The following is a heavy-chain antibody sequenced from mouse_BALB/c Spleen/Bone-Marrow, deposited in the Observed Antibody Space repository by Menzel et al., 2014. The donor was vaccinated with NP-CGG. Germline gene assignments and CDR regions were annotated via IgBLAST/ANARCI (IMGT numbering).Heavy chain of an antibody. J-gene: IGHJ3*01. CDR2: INPTSDYT. Sequence: QVQLQQSGAELARPGASVKMSCEASGYTFYFYTMYWVKQRPGQGLEWIGYINPTSDYTDYNQKFKDKAPLTADKSSSTADIQLSILTTEDSAVYYCAREGGYAPFFYWGQGTLVTVSA. CDR3: AREGGYAPFFY. V-gene: IGHV1-4*01. CDR1: GYTFYFYT. D-gene: IGHD3-1*01.